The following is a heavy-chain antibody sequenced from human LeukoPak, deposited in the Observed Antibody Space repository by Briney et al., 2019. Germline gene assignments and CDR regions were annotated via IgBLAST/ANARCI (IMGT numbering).Heavy chain of an antibody. J-gene: IGHJ6*02. CDR1: GYTFTSYY. CDR2: INPSGGST. CDR3: ARDKGSSSWYSRQYGMDV. Sequence: ASVKVSCKASGYTFTSYYMHWVRQAPGQGLEWMGIINPSGGSTSYAQKFQGRVTMTRDTSTSTVYMELSSLRSEDTAVYYCARDKGSSSWYSRQYGMDVWAKGPRSPSP. V-gene: IGHV1-46*01. D-gene: IGHD6-13*01.